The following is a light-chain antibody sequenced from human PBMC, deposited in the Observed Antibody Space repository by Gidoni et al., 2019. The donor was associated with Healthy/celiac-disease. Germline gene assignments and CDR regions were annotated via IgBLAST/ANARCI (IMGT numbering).Light chain of an antibody. CDR2: DAS. CDR1: QSVSSY. V-gene: IGKV3-11*01. J-gene: IGKJ4*01. Sequence: EIVLTQSPATLSLSPGERATPSCRASQSVSSYLAWYQQKPGQAPRLLIYDASNRATGIPARFSGSGSGTDFTLTISSLEPEDFAVYYCQRALTFGGGTKVEIK. CDR3: QRALT.